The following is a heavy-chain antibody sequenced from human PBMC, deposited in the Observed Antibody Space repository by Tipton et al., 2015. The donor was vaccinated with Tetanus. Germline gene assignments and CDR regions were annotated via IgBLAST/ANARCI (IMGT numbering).Heavy chain of an antibody. CDR3: ARDYGGNPHYFDY. CDR1: GFTFSSYW. D-gene: IGHD4-23*01. V-gene: IGHV3-7*01. J-gene: IGHJ4*02. CDR2: IKQDGSEK. Sequence: SLRLSCAASGFTFSSYWMSWVRQAPGKGLEWVANIKQDGSEKYYVDSVKGRFTISRDNAKNSLYLQMNSLRAEDTAVYYCARDYGGNPHYFDYWGQGTLVTVSS.